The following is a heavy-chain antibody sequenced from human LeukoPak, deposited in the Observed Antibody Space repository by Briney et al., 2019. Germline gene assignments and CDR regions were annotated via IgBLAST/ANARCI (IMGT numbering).Heavy chain of an antibody. Sequence: PSETLSLTCTVSGGSISSSSYYWGWSSRPPGKGLEWIGSIYYSGSTYYNPSLKSRVTISVDTSKNQFSLKLSSVTATDTAVYYCARLSTVTTLHAFDIWGQGTMVTVSS. J-gene: IGHJ3*02. V-gene: IGHV4-39*01. D-gene: IGHD4-17*01. CDR3: ARLSTVTTLHAFDI. CDR1: GGSISSSSYY. CDR2: IYYSGST.